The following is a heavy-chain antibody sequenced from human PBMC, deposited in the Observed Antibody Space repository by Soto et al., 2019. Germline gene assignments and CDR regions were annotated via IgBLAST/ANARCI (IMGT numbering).Heavy chain of an antibody. CDR1: GFTFSSYG. CDR3: ARSDYYGSGSYAE. Sequence: GGSLRLSCAASGFTFSSYGMHWVRQAPGKGLEWVAVIWYDGSNKYYADSVKGRFTISRDNSKNTLYLQMNSLRAEDTAVYYCARSDYYGSGSYAEWGQGTLVTVSS. V-gene: IGHV3-33*01. D-gene: IGHD3-10*01. J-gene: IGHJ4*02. CDR2: IWYDGSNK.